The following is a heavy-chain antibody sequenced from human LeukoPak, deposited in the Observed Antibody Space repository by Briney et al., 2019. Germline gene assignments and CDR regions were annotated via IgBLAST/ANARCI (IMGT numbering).Heavy chain of an antibody. CDR2: IRAKIHDGTT. Sequence: GGSLRLSCTTSGFIFGDYNMNWVRQAPGKGLEWVGYIRAKIHDGTTDFAASVKGRLTISRDDSKSIAYLQMTSLKSEDTAVYYRSRGQKDPYGPEFDYWGQGTLVTVSS. CDR1: GFIFGDYN. J-gene: IGHJ4*02. D-gene: IGHD3-10*01. V-gene: IGHV3-49*04. CDR3: SRGQKDPYGPEFDY.